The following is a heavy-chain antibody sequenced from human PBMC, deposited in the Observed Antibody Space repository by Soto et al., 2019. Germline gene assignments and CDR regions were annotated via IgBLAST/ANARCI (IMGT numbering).Heavy chain of an antibody. V-gene: IGHV4-61*01. Sequence: QVQLQESGPGLLKASETLSLTCSVSGGSVRSGNHFWNWIRQPPGRGLEWLGYMYYTGVTNYNPSLKSRVSMSVDTSKNQFPLKLTSLTAADTAVYYCARGGEPLGYYGLDVWGQGTTVTVSS. CDR1: GGSVRSGNHF. J-gene: IGHJ6*02. CDR2: MYYTGVT. CDR3: ARGGEPLGYYGLDV. D-gene: IGHD3-10*01.